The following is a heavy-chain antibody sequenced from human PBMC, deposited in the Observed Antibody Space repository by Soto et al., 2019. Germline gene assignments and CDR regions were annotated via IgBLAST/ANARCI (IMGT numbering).Heavy chain of an antibody. D-gene: IGHD6-19*01. CDR1: GGSFSGYY. CDR2: INHSGST. Sequence: SETLSLTCAVYGGSFSGYYWSWIRQPPGKGLEWIGEINHSGSTNYNPSLKSRVTISVDTSKNQFSLKLSSVTAADTAVYYCARGRVAGTVPNSSQLPNYYFDYWGQGTLVTVSS. J-gene: IGHJ4*02. V-gene: IGHV4-34*01. CDR3: ARGRVAGTVPNSSQLPNYYFDY.